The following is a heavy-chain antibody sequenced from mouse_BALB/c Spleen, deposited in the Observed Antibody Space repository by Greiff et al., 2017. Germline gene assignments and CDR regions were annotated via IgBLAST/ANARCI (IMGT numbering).Heavy chain of an antibody. J-gene: IGHJ4*01. CDR1: GFNFNDYY. CDR3: NRGGAYAMDY. V-gene: IGHV14-4*02. CDR2: IDPENGDT. Sequence: EVQLQQSGAELVRSGASVKLSCTASGFNFNDYYMHWVKQRPEQGLEWIGWIDPENGDTEYAPKFQGKATMTADTSSNTAYLQLSSLTSEDTAVYYCNRGGAYAMDYWGQGTSVTVSA.